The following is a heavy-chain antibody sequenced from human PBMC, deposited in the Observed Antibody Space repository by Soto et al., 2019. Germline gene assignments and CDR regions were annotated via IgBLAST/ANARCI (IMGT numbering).Heavy chain of an antibody. CDR1: GGSISSGDYY. CDR2: IYYSGST. CDR3: ARGGYYDSSGWYYFDY. V-gene: IGHV4-30-4*01. Sequence: SETLSLTCTVSGGSISSGDYYWSWIRQPPGKGLEWIGYIYYSGSTYYNPSLKSRVTISVDTSKNQFSLKLSSVTAADTAVYYCARGGYYDSSGWYYFDYWGQGTLVTVSS. J-gene: IGHJ4*02. D-gene: IGHD3-22*01.